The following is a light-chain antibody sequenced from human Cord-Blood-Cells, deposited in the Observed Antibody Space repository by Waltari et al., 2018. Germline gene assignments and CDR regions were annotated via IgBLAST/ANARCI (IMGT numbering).Light chain of an antibody. J-gene: IGKJ3*01. CDR1: QDISNS. CDR3: QQYDNLPYT. V-gene: IGKV1-33*01. Sequence: DIQMTQSPSSLSASVGDRVTITCQASQDISNSLNWYQQKPGKAPELLIYDASNLETGIPSRFSGSGAGTDCTCTISSLQPEDSATYYCQQYDNLPYTFGPGTKVDIK. CDR2: DAS.